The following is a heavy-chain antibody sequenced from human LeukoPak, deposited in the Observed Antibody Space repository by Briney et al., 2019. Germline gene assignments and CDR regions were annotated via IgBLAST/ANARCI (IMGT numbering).Heavy chain of an antibody. V-gene: IGHV4-59*01. CDR2: IYYSGST. CDR3: ARGDLLTGYSDY. Sequence: PSETLSLTCTVSGGSISSYYWSWIRQTPGMGLEWIGYIYYSGSTNYNPSLKSRVTISVDTSKNQFSLKLSSVTAADTAVYYCARGDLLTGYSDYWGQGTLVTVSS. D-gene: IGHD3-9*01. J-gene: IGHJ4*02. CDR1: GGSISSYY.